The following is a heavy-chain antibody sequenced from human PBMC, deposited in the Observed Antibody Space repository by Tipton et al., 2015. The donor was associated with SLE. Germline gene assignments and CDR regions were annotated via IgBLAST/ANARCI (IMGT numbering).Heavy chain of an antibody. CDR2: INHSGST. V-gene: IGHV4-34*01. J-gene: IGHJ6*02. D-gene: IGHD1-20*01. CDR3: ARDLGITGTTPRGMDV. CDR1: GGSFSGYY. Sequence: GLVKPSETLSLTCAVYGGSFSGYYWSWIRQPPGKGLEWIGEINHSGSTNYNPSLKSRVTISVDTSKNRFSLKLSSVTAADTAVYYCARDLGITGTTPRGMDVWGQGTTVTVS.